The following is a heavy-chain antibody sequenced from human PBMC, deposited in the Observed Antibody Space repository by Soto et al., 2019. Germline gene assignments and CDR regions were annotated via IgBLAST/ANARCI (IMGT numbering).Heavy chain of an antibody. CDR3: ARDRGTTGMVDYYYGMDV. V-gene: IGHV3-53*01. D-gene: IGHD1-1*01. J-gene: IGHJ6*02. Sequence: EVQLVESGGGLIQPGGSLRLSCAASGFNFIRKYMIWVRQAPGKGLEWVSILYSGGTTYYADSVKGRFTISRDTSENTLYLQMNSLRVDDTGEYYCARDRGTTGMVDYYYGMDVWGRGTTVTVSS. CDR2: LYSGGTT. CDR1: GFNFIRKY.